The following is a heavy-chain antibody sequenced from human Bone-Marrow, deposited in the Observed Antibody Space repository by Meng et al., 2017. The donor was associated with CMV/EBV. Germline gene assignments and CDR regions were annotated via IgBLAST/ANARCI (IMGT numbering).Heavy chain of an antibody. V-gene: IGHV2-70*20. CDR1: GFSLTTRGMC. D-gene: IGHD3-22*01. CDR3: ARTKVNGDYDDTNGYSREFDI. J-gene: IGHJ4*02. CDR2: IDWDGDK. Sequence: SGPTLVKPTQTLTLTCNFAGFSLTTRGMCVNWVRQPPGKALEWLALIDWDGDKCYSTSLKTRLTISKDTSKNPVVLTMTNVDPADTATYYCARTKVNGDYDDTNGYSREFDIWGQGTLVTVSS.